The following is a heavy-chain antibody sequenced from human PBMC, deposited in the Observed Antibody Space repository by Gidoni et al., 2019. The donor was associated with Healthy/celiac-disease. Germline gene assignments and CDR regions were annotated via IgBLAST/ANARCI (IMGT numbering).Heavy chain of an antibody. CDR2: ISSSSSYI. CDR1: GFTFSSYS. D-gene: IGHD5-18*01. Sequence: EVQLLESGGGLVKPGGSLRLSCAASGFTFSSYSMNWVRQAPGKGLEWVSSISSSSSYIYYADSVKGRFTISRDNAKNSLYLQMNSLRAEDTAVYYGARDAGYSYGPAFDYWGQGTLVTVSS. CDR3: ARDAGYSYGPAFDY. J-gene: IGHJ4*02. V-gene: IGHV3-21*01.